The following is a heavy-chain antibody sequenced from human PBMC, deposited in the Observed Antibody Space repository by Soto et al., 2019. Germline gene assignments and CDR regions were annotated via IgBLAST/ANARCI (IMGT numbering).Heavy chain of an antibody. CDR3: ATDWIGDWGWAEYFQH. CDR1: GYTLTELS. J-gene: IGHJ1*01. CDR2: FDPEDGET. V-gene: IGHV1-24*01. Sequence: QVQLVQSGAEVKKPGASVKVSCKVSGYTLTELSVHWVRQAPGKGLEWMGGFDPEDGETIYAQKFQGRVTMTEDTSTDTAYMELSSLRSEDTAVYYCATDWIGDWGWAEYFQHWGQGTLVTVSS. D-gene: IGHD2-21*02.